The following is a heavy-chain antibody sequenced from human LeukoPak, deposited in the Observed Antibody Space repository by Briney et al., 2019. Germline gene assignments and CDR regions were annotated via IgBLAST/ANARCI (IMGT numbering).Heavy chain of an antibody. J-gene: IGHJ3*02. D-gene: IGHD3-10*01. CDR1: GSXFSSYG. Sequence: GRSLRLSCAASGSXFSSYGIHWVRQAPGKGLEWVAVISYDGSNKYYADSVKGRFTISRDNSKNTLYLQMNSLRAEDTAVYYCQLYYYGSGSYYNPDAFDIWGQGTMVTVSS. CDR3: QLYYYGSGSYYNPDAFDI. CDR2: ISYDGSNK. V-gene: IGHV3-30*03.